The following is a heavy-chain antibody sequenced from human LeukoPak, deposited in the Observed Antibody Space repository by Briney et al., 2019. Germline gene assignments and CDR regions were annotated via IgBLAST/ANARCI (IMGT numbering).Heavy chain of an antibody. Sequence: SETLSLTCTVSGGSISSSNYYWRWIRQPPGKGLEWIGSIYYSGSAYYNPSLKSRVTISVDTSKNQFSLKLSSVTAADTAVYYCARLSWSYYSGFDYWGQGTLVTVSS. CDR1: GGSISSSNYY. V-gene: IGHV4-39*01. CDR3: ARLSWSYYSGFDY. CDR2: IYYSGSA. J-gene: IGHJ4*02. D-gene: IGHD1-26*01.